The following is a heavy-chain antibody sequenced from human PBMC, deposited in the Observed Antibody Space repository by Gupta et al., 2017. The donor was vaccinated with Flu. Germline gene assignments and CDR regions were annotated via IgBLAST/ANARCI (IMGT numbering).Heavy chain of an antibody. J-gene: IGHJ5*02. CDR1: GGSITNSDYY. D-gene: IGHD6-19*01. Sequence: QVQESGPGLVKPSETLSLTCTVSGGSITNSDYYWGWIRQPPGKALGWIGTVYYSGTTYYNPSLSGRVTISVDTSENQFSLRLSSVTAADTAVYYCARMGSGWWCGVNWFDPWGPGTLVTVSS. CDR2: VYYSGTT. CDR3: ARMGSGWWCGVNWFDP. V-gene: IGHV4-39*01.